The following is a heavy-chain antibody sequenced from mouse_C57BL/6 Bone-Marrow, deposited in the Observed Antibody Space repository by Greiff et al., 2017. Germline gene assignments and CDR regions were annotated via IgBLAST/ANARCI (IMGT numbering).Heavy chain of an antibody. D-gene: IGHD2-10*01. J-gene: IGHJ4*01. CDR1: GYTFTSYW. CDR3: ARTYDGGDY. V-gene: IGHV1-61*01. CDR2: IYPSDSET. Sequence: VQLQQPGAELVRPGSSVKLSCKASGYTFTSYWMAWVKQRPGQGLEWIGNIYPSDSETHYNQKFKDKATLTVDKSSSTAYMQLSSLTSEDSAVYYCARTYDGGDYWGQGTSVTVSS.